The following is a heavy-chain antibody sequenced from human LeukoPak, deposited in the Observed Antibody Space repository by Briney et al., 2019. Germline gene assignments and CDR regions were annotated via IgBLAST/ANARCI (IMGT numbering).Heavy chain of an antibody. J-gene: IGHJ4*02. CDR2: INKDGSEK. V-gene: IGHV3-7*01. CDR1: GVNNYW. Sequence: GESLRLSCIGSGVNNYWMTWVRQAPGKGLQSLANINKDGSEKYYLDSVKGRITISRDNMKNSVFLEINSLRAEDTGIYYCATDLNWVSHWGQGTLVTVSS. D-gene: IGHD3-16*01. CDR3: ATDLNWVSH.